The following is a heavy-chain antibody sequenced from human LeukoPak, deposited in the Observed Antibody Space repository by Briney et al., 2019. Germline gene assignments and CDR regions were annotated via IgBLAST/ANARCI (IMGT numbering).Heavy chain of an antibody. J-gene: IGHJ1*01. CDR2: IKQDGSEK. V-gene: IGHV3-7*01. CDR3: AREVYCSSTSCYTGYFQH. Sequence: GGSLRLSCAASGFTFSSYWISWVRQAPGKGLEWVANIKQDGSEKYYVDSVKGRFTISRDNAKNSLYLQMNSLRAEGTAVYYCAREVYCSSTSCYTGYFQHWGQGTLVTVSS. CDR1: GFTFSSYW. D-gene: IGHD2-2*02.